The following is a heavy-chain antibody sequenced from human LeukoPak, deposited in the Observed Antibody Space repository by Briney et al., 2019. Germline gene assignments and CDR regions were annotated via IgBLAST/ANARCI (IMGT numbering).Heavy chain of an antibody. D-gene: IGHD3-9*01. CDR2: IYHSGST. CDR1: GGSISSGGYY. J-gene: IGHJ3*01. Sequence: SETLSLTCTVSGGSISSGGYYWNWIRQPPGKGLEWIGYIYHSGSTHYNPSLKSRVTISVDRSKTQFSLNLNSVTAADTAVYYCARGYDILTAYAFDLWGQGTMVTVSS. CDR3: ARGYDILTAYAFDL. V-gene: IGHV4-30-2*01.